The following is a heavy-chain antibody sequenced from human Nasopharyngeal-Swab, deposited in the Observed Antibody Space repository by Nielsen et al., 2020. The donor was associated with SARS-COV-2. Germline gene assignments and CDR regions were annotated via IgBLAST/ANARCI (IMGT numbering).Heavy chain of an antibody. CDR3: ARSAMVRGPGMDV. V-gene: IGHV3-53*04. D-gene: IGHD3-10*01. CDR2: IYSGGST. CDR1: GFTVSSNY. J-gene: IGHJ6*02. Sequence: GGSLRLSCAASGFTVSSNYMSWVRQAPGKGLEWVSVIYSGGSTYYADSVKGRFTFSRHNSKNTLYLQMNSLRAEDTAVYYCARSAMVRGPGMDVWGQGTTVTVSS.